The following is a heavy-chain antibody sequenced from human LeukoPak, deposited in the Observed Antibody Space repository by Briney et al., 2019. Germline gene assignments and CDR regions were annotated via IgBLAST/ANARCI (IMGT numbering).Heavy chain of an antibody. V-gene: IGHV3-23*01. Sequence: GGSVRLSCAASGFSFSRYAMSWVRQAPGKGLEWVSAISGSGGSTYYADSVKGRFTISRDSSKNTLYLQMNSLRAEDTAVYYCAKDHYYDSSGSADYWGQGTLVTVSS. D-gene: IGHD3-22*01. J-gene: IGHJ4*02. CDR1: GFSFSRYA. CDR2: ISGSGGST. CDR3: AKDHYYDSSGSADY.